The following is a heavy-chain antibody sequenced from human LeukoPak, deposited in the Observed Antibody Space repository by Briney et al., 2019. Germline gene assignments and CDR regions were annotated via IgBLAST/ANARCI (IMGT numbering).Heavy chain of an antibody. CDR3: ARDYASGWTGGDY. CDR2: IIPIFGTA. CDR1: GVTFSSYA. Sequence: GASVKVSCKASGVTFSSYAISWVRQAPGQGLEWMGGIIPIFGTANYAQKLQGRVTMTTDTSTSTAYMELRSLRSDDTAVYYCARDYASGWTGGDYWGQGTLVTVSS. V-gene: IGHV1-69*05. J-gene: IGHJ4*02. D-gene: IGHD6-19*01.